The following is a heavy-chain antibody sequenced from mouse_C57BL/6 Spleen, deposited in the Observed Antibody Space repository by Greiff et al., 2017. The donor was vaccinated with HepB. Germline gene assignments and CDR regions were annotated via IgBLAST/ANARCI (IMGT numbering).Heavy chain of an antibody. CDR2: INPNNGGT. J-gene: IGHJ2*01. V-gene: IGHV1-26*01. D-gene: IGHD2-1*01. Sequence: EVKLQQSGPELVKPGASVKISCKASGYTFTDYYMNWVKQSHGKSLEWIGDINPNNGGTSYNQKFKGKATLTVDKSSSTAYMELRSLTSEDSAVYYCARIYYGNSFDYWGQGTTLTVSS. CDR3: ARIYYGNSFDY. CDR1: GYTFTDYY.